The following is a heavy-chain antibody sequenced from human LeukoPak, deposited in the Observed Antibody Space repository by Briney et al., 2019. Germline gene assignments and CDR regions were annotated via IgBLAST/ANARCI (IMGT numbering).Heavy chain of an antibody. CDR1: GDSISSTNYY. Sequence: SETLSLTCTVSGDSISSTNYYWGWIRQPPGKGLEWIGSIYYSGSTKYNPSLKSRVTISGDTSKNQFSLKLSSVTAADTAVYYCARSTPYSSGWYSKGFDYWGQGTLVTVSS. J-gene: IGHJ4*02. V-gene: IGHV4-39*07. CDR3: ARSTPYSSGWYSKGFDY. D-gene: IGHD6-19*01. CDR2: IYYSGST.